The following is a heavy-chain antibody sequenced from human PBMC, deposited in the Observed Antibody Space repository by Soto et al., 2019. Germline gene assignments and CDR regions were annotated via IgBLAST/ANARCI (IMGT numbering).Heavy chain of an antibody. D-gene: IGHD2-2*01. CDR1: GGSISSGGYS. Sequence: SETLSLTCAVSGGSISSGGYSWSWIRQPPGKGLEWIGYIYHSGSTYYNPSLKSRVTISVDTSKKQFSLKLSSVTAADTAVYYCARVTIGYCSSTRCDPNYFDYWGQGALVTVSS. J-gene: IGHJ4*02. CDR3: ARVTIGYCSSTRCDPNYFDY. V-gene: IGHV4-30-2*05. CDR2: IYHSGST.